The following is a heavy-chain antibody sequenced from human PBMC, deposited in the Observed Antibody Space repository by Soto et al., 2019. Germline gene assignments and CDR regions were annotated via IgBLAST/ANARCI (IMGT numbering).Heavy chain of an antibody. J-gene: IGHJ5*02. CDR3: ARQGEDCTNGVCYNWFDP. CDR1: GYSFTSYW. V-gene: IGHV5-51*01. D-gene: IGHD2-8*01. CDR2: IYPGDSDT. Sequence: GESLKISCKGSGYSFTSYWIGWVRQMPGKGLEWMGIIYPGDSDTRYSLSFQGQVTISADKSISTAYLQWSSLKASDTAMYYCARQGEDCTNGVCYNWFDPWGQGTLVTVSS.